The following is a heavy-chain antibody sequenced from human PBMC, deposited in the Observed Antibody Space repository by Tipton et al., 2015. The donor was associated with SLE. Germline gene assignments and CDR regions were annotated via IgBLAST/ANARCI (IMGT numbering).Heavy chain of an antibody. D-gene: IGHD2-21*01. CDR2: IRYDGSNK. J-gene: IGHJ4*02. CDR3: AKDSGWSLCGGDCYSFDY. Sequence: SLRLSCAASGFTFSSHGMHWVRQAPGKGLEWVAFIRYDGSNKYYADSVKGRFTISRDKSKNTLYLQMNSLRAEDTAVYYCAKDSGWSLCGGDCYSFDYWGQGTLVTVSS. CDR1: GFTFSSHG. V-gene: IGHV3-30*02.